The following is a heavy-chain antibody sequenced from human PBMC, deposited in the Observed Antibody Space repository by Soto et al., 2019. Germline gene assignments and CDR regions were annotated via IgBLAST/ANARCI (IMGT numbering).Heavy chain of an antibody. CDR2: IYYSGST. D-gene: IGHD4-17*01. V-gene: IGHV4-31*03. Sequence: SETLSLTCTVSGGSISSGGYYWSWIRQHPGKGLEWIGYIYYSGSTYYNPSLKSRVTISVDTSKNQFSLKLSSVTAADTAVYYCARDFFYGERAPGRFDYYYGMDVWGQGTTVTVSS. CDR3: ARDFFYGERAPGRFDYYYGMDV. CDR1: GGSISSGGYY. J-gene: IGHJ6*02.